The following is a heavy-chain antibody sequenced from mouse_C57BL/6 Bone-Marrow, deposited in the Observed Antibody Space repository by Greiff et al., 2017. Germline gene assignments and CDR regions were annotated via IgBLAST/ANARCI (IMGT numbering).Heavy chain of an antibody. J-gene: IGHJ1*03. CDR3: ARLWSSYWYFDV. Sequence: EVKLVESEGGLVQPGSSMKLSCTASGFTFSDYYMAWVRQVPEKGLEWVANINYDGSSTYYLDSLKSRFIISRDNAKNILYLQMSSLKSEDTATYYCARLWSSYWYFDVWGTGTTVTVSS. CDR2: INYDGSST. V-gene: IGHV5-16*01. D-gene: IGHD1-1*02. CDR1: GFTFSDYY.